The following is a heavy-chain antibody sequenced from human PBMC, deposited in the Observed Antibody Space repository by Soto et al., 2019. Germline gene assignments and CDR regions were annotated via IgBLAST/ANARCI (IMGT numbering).Heavy chain of an antibody. J-gene: IGHJ4*02. D-gene: IGHD3-22*01. Sequence: GGSLRLSCAASGFTFSSYAMHWVRQAPGKGLEWVAVISYDGSNKYYADSVKGRFTISRDNSKNTLYLQMNSLRAEDTAVYYCARGSDYYDSSGYDFDYWGQGTLVTVSS. CDR3: ARGSDYYDSSGYDFDY. CDR1: GFTFSSYA. CDR2: ISYDGSNK. V-gene: IGHV3-30-3*01.